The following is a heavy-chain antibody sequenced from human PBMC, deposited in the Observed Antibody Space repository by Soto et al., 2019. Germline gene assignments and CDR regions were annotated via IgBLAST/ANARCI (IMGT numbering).Heavy chain of an antibody. CDR2: ISSSGDGT. D-gene: IGHD3-3*01. CDR1: GFPFGENA. J-gene: IGHJ6*02. V-gene: IGHV3-23*01. Sequence: GGSLRLSCAASGFPFGENAMSWVRQAPGKVLEWVAIISSSGDGTYYVDSVKGRFTISRDNSRNTLNLQMNSLRAEDTAVYYCAKNGDFWSWGMDVWGQGTTDTGSS. CDR3: AKNGDFWSWGMDV.